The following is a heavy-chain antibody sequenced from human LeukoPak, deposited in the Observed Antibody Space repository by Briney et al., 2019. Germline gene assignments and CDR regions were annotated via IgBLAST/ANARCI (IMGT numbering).Heavy chain of an antibody. D-gene: IGHD6-13*01. J-gene: IGHJ5*02. CDR3: ARDQEFGIAAVKSWFDP. CDR2: ISAYNGNT. CDR1: GYAFTSYG. Sequence: GASVKVSCKASGYAFTSYGINWVRQAPGQGLEWMGWISAYNGNTIYAQKLQGRVTMTTDTSTNTAYMEVRSLRSDDTAVYYCARDQEFGIAAVKSWFDPWGQGTLVTVSS. V-gene: IGHV1-18*01.